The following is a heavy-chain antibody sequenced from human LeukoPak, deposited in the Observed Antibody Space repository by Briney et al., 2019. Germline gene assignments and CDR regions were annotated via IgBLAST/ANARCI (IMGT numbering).Heavy chain of an antibody. D-gene: IGHD2-2*01. V-gene: IGHV4-39*01. CDR1: GGSISSSSYY. J-gene: IGHJ4*02. CDR3: ARHAEAGTTSCPLDY. CDR2: INYSGST. Sequence: PSETLSLTCTVSGGSISSSSYYWGWIRQPPGKGLEWIGSINYSGSTYHNPSLKSRVTISVDTSKNQFSLKVSSATAADTAAYYCARHAEAGTTSCPLDYGGQGTLVTVSS.